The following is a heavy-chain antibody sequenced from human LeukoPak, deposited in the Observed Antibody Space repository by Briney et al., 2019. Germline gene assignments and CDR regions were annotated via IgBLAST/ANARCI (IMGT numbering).Heavy chain of an antibody. CDR1: GFTFSTYS. CDR3: ARDRGRGYSLNSDY. V-gene: IGHV3-30-3*01. D-gene: IGHD5-18*01. CDR2: ISYDGSNK. J-gene: IGHJ4*02. Sequence: GGSLRLSCATSGFTFSTYSMYWVRQAPGKGLERVRVISYDGSNKYYADSVKGRFTISRDNSKNTLYLQMNSLRAEDTAVYYCARDRGRGYSLNSDYWGQGTLVTVSS.